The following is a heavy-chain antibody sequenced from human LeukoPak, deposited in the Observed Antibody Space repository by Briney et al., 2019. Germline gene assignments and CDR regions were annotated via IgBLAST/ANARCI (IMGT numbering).Heavy chain of an antibody. Sequence: SETLSLTSAVYGGSFSGYYWSWIRQPPGKGLEWIGEINHSGSTNYNPSLKSRVTISVDTSKNQFSLKLSSVTAADTAVYYCARGQGYYDSSGVGFDYWGQGTLVTVSS. J-gene: IGHJ4*02. D-gene: IGHD3-22*01. CDR3: ARGQGYYDSSGVGFDY. CDR1: GGSFSGYY. V-gene: IGHV4-34*01. CDR2: INHSGST.